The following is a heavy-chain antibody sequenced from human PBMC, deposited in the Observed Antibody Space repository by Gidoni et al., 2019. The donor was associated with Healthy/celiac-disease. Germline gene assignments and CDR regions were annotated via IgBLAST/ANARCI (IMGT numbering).Heavy chain of an antibody. CDR2: LNPNSGNT. V-gene: IGHV1-8*01. CDR1: GDTFTSYD. Sequence: QVQLVQTGAEGKKPGASVKVCCMASGDTFTSYDSNWVRQATGQGLEWRGWLNPNSGNTGYAQKFQGRLPMTRTTSLSTAYMELRSLRSEDPAVYYCARAGGMDVWGQGTTVTVSS. CDR3: ARAGGMDV. J-gene: IGHJ6*02.